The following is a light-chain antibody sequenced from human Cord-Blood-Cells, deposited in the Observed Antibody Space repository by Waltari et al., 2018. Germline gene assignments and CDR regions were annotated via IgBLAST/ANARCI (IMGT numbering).Light chain of an antibody. Sequence: SSELTQDPAVSVALGQTGRLTCQGDSLRSYYASWYQQKPGQAPVLVIYGKNNRPSGIPDRFSGSSSGNTASLTITGAQAEDEADYYCNSRDSSGNLVVFGGGTKLTVL. CDR3: NSRDSSGNLVV. V-gene: IGLV3-19*01. CDR1: SLRSYY. CDR2: GKN. J-gene: IGLJ2*01.